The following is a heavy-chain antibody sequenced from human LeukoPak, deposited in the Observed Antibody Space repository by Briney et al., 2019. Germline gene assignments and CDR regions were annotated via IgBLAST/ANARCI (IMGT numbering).Heavy chain of an antibody. V-gene: IGHV3-7*01. Sequence: GGSLRLSCAASGFTFSSYWMSWARQAPGKGLEWVANIKQDGSEKYYVDSVKGRFTISRDNAKNSLYLQMNSLRAEDTAVYYCARGGSSWYGYYYGMDVWGQGTTVTVSS. D-gene: IGHD6-13*01. CDR1: GFTFSSYW. J-gene: IGHJ6*02. CDR3: ARGGSSWYGYYYGMDV. CDR2: IKQDGSEK.